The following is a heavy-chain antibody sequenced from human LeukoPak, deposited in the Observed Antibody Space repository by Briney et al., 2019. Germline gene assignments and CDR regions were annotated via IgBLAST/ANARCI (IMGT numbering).Heavy chain of an antibody. J-gene: IGHJ4*02. Sequence: GGSLRLSCAASGFTFSDYYMSWVRQAPGKGLEWVSAISGSGGSTYYADSVKGRFTISRDNSKNTLYLQMNSLRAEDTAVYYCAKDRDYYDSSGYPDYWGQGTLVTVSS. V-gene: IGHV3-23*01. CDR3: AKDRDYYDSSGYPDY. CDR2: ISGSGGST. CDR1: GFTFSDYY. D-gene: IGHD3-22*01.